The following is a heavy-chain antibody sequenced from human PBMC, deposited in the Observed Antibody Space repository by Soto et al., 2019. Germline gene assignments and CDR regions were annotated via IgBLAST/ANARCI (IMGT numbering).Heavy chain of an antibody. J-gene: IGHJ4*02. Sequence: GSLRLSCAASGFAFTRYSMNWVRQAPGKGLEWVSSISSTTNYIYYGDSMKGRFTISRDNAKNSLYLEMNSLRAEDTAVYYCARESEDLTSNFDYWGQGTLVTVSS. CDR1: GFAFTRYS. V-gene: IGHV3-21*06. CDR2: ISSTTNYI. CDR3: ARESEDLTSNFDY.